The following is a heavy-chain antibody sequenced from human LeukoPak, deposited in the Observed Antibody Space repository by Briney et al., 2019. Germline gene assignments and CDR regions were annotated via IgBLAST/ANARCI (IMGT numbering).Heavy chain of an antibody. V-gene: IGHV4-59*08. CDR1: GGSISSYY. J-gene: IGHJ5*02. CDR2: IYYSGST. CDR3: ARRSIAAAGNWFDP. Sequence: SETLSLTCTVSGGSISSYYWSWIRQPPGKGLEWIGYIYYSGSTNYNPSLKSRATISVDTSKNQFSLKLSSVTAADTAVYYCARRSIAAAGNWFDPWGQGTLVTVSS. D-gene: IGHD6-13*01.